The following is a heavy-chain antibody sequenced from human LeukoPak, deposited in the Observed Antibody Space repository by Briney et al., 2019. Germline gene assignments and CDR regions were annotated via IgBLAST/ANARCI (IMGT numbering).Heavy chain of an antibody. Sequence: PSGTLSLTCAVSGGSISSSNWWSWVRQPPGKGLEWIGEIYHSGSTNYNPSLKSRVTISVDKSKNQFSLKLSSVTAADTAVYYCARDLSGYYYGSGSYSQGAFDIWGQGTMVTVSS. D-gene: IGHD3-10*01. CDR1: GGSISSSNW. J-gene: IGHJ3*02. CDR3: ARDLSGYYYGSGSYSQGAFDI. V-gene: IGHV4-4*02. CDR2: IYHSGST.